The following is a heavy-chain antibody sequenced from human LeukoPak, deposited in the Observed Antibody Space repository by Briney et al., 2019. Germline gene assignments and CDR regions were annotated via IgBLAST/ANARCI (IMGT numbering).Heavy chain of an antibody. CDR1: GFTFSSYE. Sequence: GGSLRLSCAASGFTFSSYEMNWVRQAPGKGLEWVSYISSSGSTIYYADSVKGRFTISRDSSRNTLYLQMNSLRAEDTAVYYCAKWLVTAAGGRYFDYWGQGTLVTVSS. V-gene: IGHV3-48*03. CDR2: ISSSGSTI. J-gene: IGHJ4*02. CDR3: AKWLVTAAGGRYFDY. D-gene: IGHD2-21*02.